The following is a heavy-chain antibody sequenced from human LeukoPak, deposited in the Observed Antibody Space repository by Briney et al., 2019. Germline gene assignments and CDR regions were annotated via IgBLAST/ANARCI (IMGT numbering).Heavy chain of an antibody. Sequence: SETLSLTCAVYGXSFSGYYGSWIRQPPGKGLEWIGEINHSGSTNYNPSLKSRVTISVDTSKNQYSLKLSCVTAADTAVYYCAREGGDGSGSYYNSFDYWGQGTLVTVSS. CDR3: AREGGDGSGSYYNSFDY. V-gene: IGHV4-34*01. D-gene: IGHD3-10*01. CDR1: GXSFSGYY. J-gene: IGHJ4*02. CDR2: INHSGST.